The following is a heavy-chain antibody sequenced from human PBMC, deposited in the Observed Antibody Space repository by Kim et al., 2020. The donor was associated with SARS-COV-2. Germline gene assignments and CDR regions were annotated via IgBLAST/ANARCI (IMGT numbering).Heavy chain of an antibody. CDR2: LSAYNGNT. Sequence: ASVKVSCKASGYTFTNYGISWVRQAPGQGLEWMGWLSAYNGNTNYAQKLQGRVTMTTDTSTSTAYMELRSLRSDDTAVYYCARTDSISRYSDLSSIISGAFDIWGQGTMVTVSS. CDR3: ARTDSISRYSDLSSIISGAFDI. CDR1: GYTFTNYG. V-gene: IGHV1-18*01. J-gene: IGHJ3*02. D-gene: IGHD3-9*01.